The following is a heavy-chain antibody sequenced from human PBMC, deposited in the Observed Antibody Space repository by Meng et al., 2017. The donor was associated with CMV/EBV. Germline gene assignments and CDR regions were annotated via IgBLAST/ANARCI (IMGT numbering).Heavy chain of an antibody. CDR3: ARAISGLGGWFDP. Sequence: KASGYTFTSYYMHWVRQAPGQGLEWMGIINPSGGSTSYAQKFQGRVTMTRDTSTSTVYMELSSLRSEDTAVYYCARAISGLGGWFDPWGQGTLVTVSS. J-gene: IGHJ5*02. CDR1: GYTFTSYY. D-gene: IGHD2-15*01. CDR2: INPSGGST. V-gene: IGHV1-46*01.